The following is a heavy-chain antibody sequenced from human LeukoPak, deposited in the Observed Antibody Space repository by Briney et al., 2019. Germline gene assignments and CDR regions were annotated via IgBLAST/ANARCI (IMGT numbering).Heavy chain of an antibody. CDR1: GFTFSSYA. CDR2: ISYDGSNK. J-gene: IGHJ4*02. D-gene: IGHD3-22*01. Sequence: GGSLRLSCAASGFTFSSYAIHWVRQAPGKGLEWVAVISYDGSNKYYADSVKGRFTISRDNSKSTLHLQMNSLRAEDTAVYYCAREACPYRLCYYDSSGYSLNYYFDYWGQGTLVTVSS. V-gene: IGHV3-30-3*01. CDR3: AREACPYRLCYYDSSGYSLNYYFDY.